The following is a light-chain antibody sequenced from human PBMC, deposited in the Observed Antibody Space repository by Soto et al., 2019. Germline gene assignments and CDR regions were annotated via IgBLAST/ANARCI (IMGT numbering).Light chain of an antibody. CDR2: DAS. Sequence: ILMTQSPATLSVSPGGRATLSCRASEDVSSKLAWYQQKPGLSPRLVIYDASTRATGIPGRFSGSGSGKDFTLTISGLQSEDFAIYYRLQYDSWPPGTFGQGTKVDIK. J-gene: IGKJ1*01. CDR1: EDVSSK. V-gene: IGKV3-15*01. CDR3: LQYDSWPPGT.